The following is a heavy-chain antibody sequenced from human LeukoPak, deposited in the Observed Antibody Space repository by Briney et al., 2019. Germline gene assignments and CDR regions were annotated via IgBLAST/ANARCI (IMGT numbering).Heavy chain of an antibody. CDR2: IIDDGRT. D-gene: IGHD3-3*01. J-gene: IGHJ5*02. CDR1: GFTFSNYA. V-gene: IGHV3-23*01. Sequence: GGSLRLSCAASGFTFSNYAVTWVRQAPGKGLEWVSTIIDDGRTYYTDSVEGRFTVSRDDSKDTLYLQMNRLRAEDTAVYYCARGAGAQRVAWFDPWGQGTLVTVSS. CDR3: ARGAGAQRVAWFDP.